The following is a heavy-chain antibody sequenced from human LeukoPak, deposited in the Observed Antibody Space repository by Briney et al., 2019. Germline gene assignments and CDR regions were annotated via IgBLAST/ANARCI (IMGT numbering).Heavy chain of an antibody. CDR3: ARDRGYSYGCDAFDI. V-gene: IGHV4-31*03. J-gene: IGHJ3*02. CDR1: GGSISRGGYY. Sequence: PSETLSLTCTVSGGSISRGGYYWSCIRQHPGKGLEYIGYIYYSGSIYYNPSLKSRVTISLDPSKNQFSLKLSSVTAADTAVYYCARDRGYSYGCDAFDIWGQGTMVTVSS. CDR2: IYYSGSI. D-gene: IGHD5-18*01.